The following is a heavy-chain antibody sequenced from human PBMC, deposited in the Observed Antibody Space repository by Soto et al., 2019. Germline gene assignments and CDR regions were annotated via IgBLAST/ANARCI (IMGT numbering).Heavy chain of an antibody. CDR3: AKDLYYDYIWGSSPFDY. V-gene: IGHV3-30*18. CDR1: GFTFSSYG. D-gene: IGHD3-16*01. CDR2: ISYDGSNK. Sequence: PGASLKLSCAASGFTFSSYGMHWVRQAPGKGLEWVAVISYDGSNKYYADSVKGRFTISRDNSKNTLYLQMNSLRAEDTAVYYCAKDLYYDYIWGSSPFDYWGQGT. J-gene: IGHJ4*02.